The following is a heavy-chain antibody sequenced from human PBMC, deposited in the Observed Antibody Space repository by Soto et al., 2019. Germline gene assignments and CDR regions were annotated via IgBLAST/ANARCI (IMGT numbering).Heavy chain of an antibody. CDR2: ISAYNGNT. Sequence: ASVKVSCKASGYTFTSYGISLVRQAPGQGLEWMGWISAYNGNTNYAQKLQGRVTMTTDTSTSTAYMELRSLRSDDTAVYYCARVRYCSSTSCYVNAFDIWGQGTMVTVSS. CDR3: ARVRYCSSTSCYVNAFDI. V-gene: IGHV1-18*01. J-gene: IGHJ3*02. D-gene: IGHD2-2*01. CDR1: GYTFTSYG.